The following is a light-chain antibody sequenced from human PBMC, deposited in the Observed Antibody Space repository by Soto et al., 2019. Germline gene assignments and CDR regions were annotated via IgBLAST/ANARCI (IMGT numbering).Light chain of an antibody. Sequence: SALTQPASVSGSPGQSITISCTGTSSDVGGFNYVSWYQQHPGKAPKLMIYDVTNRPSGVSYRFSGSKSGNTASLTISGLQAEDEADYYCNSYTSSSTYVFGTRTKVTVL. J-gene: IGLJ1*01. V-gene: IGLV2-14*03. CDR2: DVT. CDR1: SSDVGGFNY. CDR3: NSYTSSSTYV.